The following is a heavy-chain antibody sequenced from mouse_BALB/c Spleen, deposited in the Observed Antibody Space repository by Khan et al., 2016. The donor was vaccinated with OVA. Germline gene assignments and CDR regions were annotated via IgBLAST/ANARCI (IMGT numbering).Heavy chain of an antibody. CDR2: INPHIGET. J-gene: IGHJ2*01. CDR1: GYSFTGYF. D-gene: IGHD1-1*01. CDR3: ARKNGSDIDY. V-gene: IGHV1-20*02. Sequence: VQLQQPGPELVKPGASVKISCKASGYSFTGYFMNWVMQSHGKSLEWIGRINPHIGETFYNQKFTGKATLTVDESSSTAHMELRSLASEDSAVYYCARKNGSDIDYWGQGTTLTVSS.